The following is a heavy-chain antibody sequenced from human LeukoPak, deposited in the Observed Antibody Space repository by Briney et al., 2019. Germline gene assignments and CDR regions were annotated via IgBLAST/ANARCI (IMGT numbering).Heavy chain of an antibody. Sequence: APVKVSCKASGYTFTGYYMHWVRQAPGQGLEWMGWINPNSGGTNYAQKFQGRVTMTRDTSISTAYMELSRLRSDDTAVYYCARAYYYDSSGPGGSYWGQGTLVTVSS. V-gene: IGHV1-2*02. CDR2: INPNSGGT. CDR3: ARAYYYDSSGPGGSY. D-gene: IGHD3-22*01. CDR1: GYTFTGYY. J-gene: IGHJ4*02.